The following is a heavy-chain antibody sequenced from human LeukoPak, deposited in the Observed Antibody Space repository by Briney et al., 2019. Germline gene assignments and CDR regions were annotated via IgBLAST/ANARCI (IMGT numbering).Heavy chain of an antibody. CDR2: ISCYNGDT. D-gene: IGHD5-12*01. CDR3: ARDPTNTSGYYAYFDY. V-gene: IGHV1-18*01. Sequence: ASVTVSCKASGYTFRNHGITWVRQAPGQGLEWMGWISCYNGDTHYAQNLQGRVTMTTDTSASTAYLELRSLTSDDTAVYYCARDPTNTSGYYAYFDYWGQGTLVTVSS. CDR1: GYTFRNHG. J-gene: IGHJ4*02.